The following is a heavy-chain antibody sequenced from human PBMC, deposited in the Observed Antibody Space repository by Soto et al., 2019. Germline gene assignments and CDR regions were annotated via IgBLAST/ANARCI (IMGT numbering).Heavy chain of an antibody. CDR3: ASDYGL. Sequence: EVQLVESGGGLVQPGGSLRLSCAVSGFTFGTHWMSWVRQAPGKGPEWVANINQDGTAKSYVDSVKGRFTTSRDNAKNSLYLRMSSRRVEDTAVYYCASDYGLGGQGSLVTVSS. CDR1: GFTFGTHW. J-gene: IGHJ4*02. CDR2: INQDGTAK. D-gene: IGHD4-17*01. V-gene: IGHV3-7*04.